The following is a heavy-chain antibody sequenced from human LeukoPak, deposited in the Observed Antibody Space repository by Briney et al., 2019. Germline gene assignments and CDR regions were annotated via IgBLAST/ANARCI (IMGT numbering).Heavy chain of an antibody. CDR1: GFTFSRHW. D-gene: IGHD2-2*01. CDR2: ISGDGRET. J-gene: IGHJ4*02. V-gene: IGHV3-74*03. CDR3: ARDALPAAADS. Sequence: PGGSLRLSCAASGFTFSRHWMRWVRQAPGKGLMWVSHISGDGRETKYADSVKGRFTTSRDNAKITLYLQMNSLRAEDTAVYYCARDALPAAADSWGQGIQVTVSS.